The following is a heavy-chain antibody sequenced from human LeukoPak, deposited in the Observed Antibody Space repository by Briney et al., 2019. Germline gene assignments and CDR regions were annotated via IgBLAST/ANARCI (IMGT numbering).Heavy chain of an antibody. CDR2: ISGSGGNT. V-gene: IGHV3-23*01. CDR3: ATAYGDFRAEGRYFDS. D-gene: IGHD4-17*01. Sequence: PGGSLRLSCAASGFTFSNYAMSWVRQAPGKGLEWVSAISGSGGNTYYADSVKGRFTISRDNSKNTLFLQMNSLRAEDTAVYYCATAYGDFRAEGRYFDSWGQGTLVTVSS. J-gene: IGHJ4*02. CDR1: GFTFSNYA.